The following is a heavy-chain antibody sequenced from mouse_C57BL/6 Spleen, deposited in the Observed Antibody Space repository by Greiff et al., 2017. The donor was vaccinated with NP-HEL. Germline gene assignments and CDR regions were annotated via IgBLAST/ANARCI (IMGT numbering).Heavy chain of an antibody. CDR1: GYTFTDYN. CDR2: INPNNGGT. D-gene: IGHD1-1*01. V-gene: IGHV1-18*01. CDR3: ARRFTTVVATPWYFDV. Sequence: EVQLQHSGPELVKPGASVKIPCKASGYTFTDYNMDWVKQSHGKSLEWIGDINPNNGGTIYNQKFKGKATLTVDKSSSTAYMELRSLTSEDTAVYYCARRFTTVVATPWYFDVWGTGTTVTVSS. J-gene: IGHJ1*03.